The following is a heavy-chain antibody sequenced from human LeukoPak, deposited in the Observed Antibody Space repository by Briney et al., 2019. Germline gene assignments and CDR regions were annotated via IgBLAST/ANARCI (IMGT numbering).Heavy chain of an antibody. CDR1: GFTFSSYW. V-gene: IGHV3-7*03. CDR3: ARDLGSGSYYTNWFDP. J-gene: IGHJ5*02. CDR2: IKQDGSEK. Sequence: GGSLRLSCAASGFTFSSYWMSWVRQAPGKGPEWVANIKQDGSEKYYVDSVKGRFTISRDNAKNSLYLQMNSLRAEDTAVYYCARDLGSGSYYTNWFDPWGQGTLVTVPS. D-gene: IGHD3-10*01.